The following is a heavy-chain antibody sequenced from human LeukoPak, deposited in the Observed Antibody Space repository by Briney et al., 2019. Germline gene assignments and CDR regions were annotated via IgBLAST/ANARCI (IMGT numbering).Heavy chain of an antibody. V-gene: IGHV3-30*18. J-gene: IGHJ4*02. CDR3: AKVRWDNSGWYYLDS. CDR2: ISYNGINE. CDR1: GFTVSSNS. D-gene: IGHD6-19*01. Sequence: GGSLRLSCTVSGFTVSSNSMSWVRQAPGKGLEWMAVISYNGINEYYADSVKGRFTISRDNSKSTLLLQMNSLRAEDTAVYYCAKVRWDNSGWYYLDSWGQGTLVTVSS.